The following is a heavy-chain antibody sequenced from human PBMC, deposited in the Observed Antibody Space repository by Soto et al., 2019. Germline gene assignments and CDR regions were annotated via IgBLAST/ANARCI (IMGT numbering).Heavy chain of an antibody. CDR2: IYYSGSS. CDR1: GDSITTYY. J-gene: IGHJ6*01. Sequence: PSETLSLTCTVSGDSITTYYWNWIRQPPGKGLEWIGYIYYSGSSNYNPSLKGRVTISGDTSKNQFSLNLTSVTAADTAVYYCARGLSQYFGMDVRGLGSSVTGSS. CDR3: ARGLSQYFGMDV. V-gene: IGHV4-59*01.